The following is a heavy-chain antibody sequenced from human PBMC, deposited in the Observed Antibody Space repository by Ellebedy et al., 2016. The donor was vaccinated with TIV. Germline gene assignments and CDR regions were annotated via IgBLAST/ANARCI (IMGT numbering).Heavy chain of an antibody. J-gene: IGHJ4*02. V-gene: IGHV3-23*01. CDR1: GFTFSSYA. CDR2: ISGSGGST. CDR3: AGRYYDILTGYYMDY. D-gene: IGHD3-9*01. Sequence: ESLKISXAASGFTFSSYAMSWVRQAPGKGLEWVSAISGSGGSTYYADSVKGRFTISRDNSKNTLYLQMNSLRAEDTAVYYCAGRYYDILTGYYMDYWGQGTLVTVSS.